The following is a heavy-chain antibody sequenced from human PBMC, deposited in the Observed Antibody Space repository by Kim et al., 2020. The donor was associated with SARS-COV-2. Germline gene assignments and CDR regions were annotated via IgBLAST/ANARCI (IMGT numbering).Heavy chain of an antibody. D-gene: IGHD2-2*01. Sequence: SVKVSCKASGGTFSSYAISWVRQAPGQGLEWMGRIIPILGIANYAQKFQGRVTITADKSTSTAYMELSSLRSEDTAVYYCARFWGCSSTSCYSRYYYGMDVWGQGTTVTVSS. J-gene: IGHJ6*02. CDR1: GGTFSSYA. CDR3: ARFWGCSSTSCYSRYYYGMDV. V-gene: IGHV1-69*04. CDR2: IIPILGIA.